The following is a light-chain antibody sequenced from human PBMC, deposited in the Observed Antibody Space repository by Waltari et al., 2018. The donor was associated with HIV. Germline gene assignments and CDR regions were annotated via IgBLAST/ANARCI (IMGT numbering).Light chain of an antibody. Sequence: EILMTQSSATLSASPGERAPLSCRASPGVNSNLAWYQQKPGQTPRLLTYGTATRATYIPARFSGSGSGTEFTLTISSLQSEDFAVYYCHHYNNWRETFGQGTKVEIK. CDR1: PGVNSN. J-gene: IGKJ1*01. CDR2: GTA. CDR3: HHYNNWRET. V-gene: IGKV3-15*01.